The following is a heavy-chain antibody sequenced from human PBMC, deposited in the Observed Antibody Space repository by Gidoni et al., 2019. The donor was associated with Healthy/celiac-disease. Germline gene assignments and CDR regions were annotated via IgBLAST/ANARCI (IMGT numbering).Heavy chain of an antibody. J-gene: IGHJ4*02. Sequence: QVQLVQSGAEVKKPGSSVKVSCKASGSTFTNYYIHWVRQAPGQGLEWMGLINPNGGRSSYAQKFKGRVTMTRDTSTSTVYMELSSLRSEDTAVYYCARVDYDSSGYSYFDYWGQGTLVTVSS. V-gene: IGHV1-46*01. CDR2: INPNGGRS. CDR3: ARVDYDSSGYSYFDY. D-gene: IGHD3-22*01. CDR1: GSTFTNYY.